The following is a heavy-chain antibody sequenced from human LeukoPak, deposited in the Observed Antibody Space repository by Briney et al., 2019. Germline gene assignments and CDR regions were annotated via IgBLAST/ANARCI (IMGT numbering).Heavy chain of an antibody. V-gene: IGHV4-59*12. J-gene: IGHJ4*02. CDR2: IYYSGST. D-gene: IGHD3-10*01. Sequence: SETLSLTCTVSGGSTRSYWSWIRQPPGKGLEWIGYIYYSGSTNYNPSLRSRVTISVDTSKNQFSLKLSSVTAADTAVYYCARGPGGGGYYFDYWGQGTLVTVSS. CDR1: GGSTRSY. CDR3: ARGPGGGGYYFDY.